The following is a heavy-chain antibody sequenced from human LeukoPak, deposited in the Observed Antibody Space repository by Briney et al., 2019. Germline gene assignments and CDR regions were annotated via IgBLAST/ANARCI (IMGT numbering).Heavy chain of an antibody. CDR1: GITFSSYS. J-gene: IGHJ4*02. CDR3: AKDGDYGDYVLWY. Sequence: GGSLRLSCVASGITFSSYSMNWVRQAPGKGLEWVSYISSFSGTINYADSVKGRFTISRDNSKNTLYLQMNSLRAEDTAVYYCAKDGDYGDYVLWYWGQGTLVTVSS. V-gene: IGHV3-48*01. D-gene: IGHD4-17*01. CDR2: ISSFSGTI.